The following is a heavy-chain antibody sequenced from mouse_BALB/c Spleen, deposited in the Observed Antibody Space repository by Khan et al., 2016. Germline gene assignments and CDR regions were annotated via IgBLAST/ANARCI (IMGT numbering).Heavy chain of an antibody. Sequence: QLEESGPGLVKPSQSLSLTCTVTGYSITSDYAWNWIRQFPGNRLEWMGYISYSGSTSYNPSLKSRISITRDTSKNQFFLQLNSATTEDTATYYCARSDYGDKYAMDDWGQGTSVTVSS. CDR3: ARSDYGDKYAMDD. J-gene: IGHJ4*01. CDR2: ISYSGST. V-gene: IGHV3-2*02. D-gene: IGHD1-1*01. CDR1: GYSITSDYA.